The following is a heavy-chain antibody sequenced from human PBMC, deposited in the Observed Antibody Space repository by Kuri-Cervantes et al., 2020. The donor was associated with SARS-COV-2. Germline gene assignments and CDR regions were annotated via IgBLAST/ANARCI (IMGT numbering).Heavy chain of an antibody. CDR1: GFTFSSYA. CDR3: ARGMGRYSSSFDY. CDR2: ISYDGSNK. Sequence: GGSLRLSCAASGFTFSSYAMHWVRRAPGKGLEWVAVISYDGSNKYYADSVKGRFTISRDNAKNSLYLQMNSLRAEDTAVYYCARGMGRYSSSFDYWGQGTLVTAPQ. D-gene: IGHD6-6*01. J-gene: IGHJ4*02. V-gene: IGHV3-30-3*01.